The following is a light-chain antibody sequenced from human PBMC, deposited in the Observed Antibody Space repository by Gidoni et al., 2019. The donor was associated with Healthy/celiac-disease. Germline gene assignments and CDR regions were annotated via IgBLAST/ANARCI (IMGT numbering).Light chain of an antibody. CDR3: QQYGSSHL. Sequence: IVLTQSPGTLSLSPGERATLSCRASQSVSSSYLAWYQQKPDQAPRLLIYGASSRATGIPDRCSGRGCGTDFTLTSSRLEHEDFAVYYCQQYGSSHLFXGXTKVEIK. CDR1: QSVSSSY. J-gene: IGKJ4*01. V-gene: IGKV3-20*01. CDR2: GAS.